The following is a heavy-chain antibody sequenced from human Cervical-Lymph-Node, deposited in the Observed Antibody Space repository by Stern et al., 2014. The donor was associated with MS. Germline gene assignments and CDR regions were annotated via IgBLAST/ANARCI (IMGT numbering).Heavy chain of an antibody. Sequence: EVQLVESGAEVKKPGESLKISCKGSGYSFSTYWIGWVRQMPGRGLEWMGIIYPGDSDPPSRPSFPGQVTLPPDNSPSTAYLQWSSLQASDTAMYYCARTHYDYVWGTYRYFDYWGQGTLVTVSS. D-gene: IGHD3-16*02. CDR2: IYPGDSDP. CDR1: GYSFSTYW. V-gene: IGHV5-51*01. J-gene: IGHJ4*02. CDR3: ARTHYDYVWGTYRYFDY.